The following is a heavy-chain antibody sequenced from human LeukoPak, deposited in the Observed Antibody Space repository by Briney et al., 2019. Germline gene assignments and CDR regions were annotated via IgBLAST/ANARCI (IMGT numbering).Heavy chain of an antibody. Sequence: SETLSPTCTVSGGSISSYYWSWIRQPPGKGLEWIGYIYYSGSTNYNPSLKSRVTISVDTSKNQFSLKLSSVTAADTAVYYCASLPYSGYPPMDVWGQGTTVTVSS. V-gene: IGHV4-59*08. CDR1: GGSISSYY. D-gene: IGHD5-12*01. J-gene: IGHJ6*02. CDR2: IYYSGST. CDR3: ASLPYSGYPPMDV.